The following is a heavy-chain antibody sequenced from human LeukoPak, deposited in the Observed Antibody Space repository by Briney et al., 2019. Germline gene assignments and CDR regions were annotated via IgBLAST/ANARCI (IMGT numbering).Heavy chain of an antibody. D-gene: IGHD3-10*01. Sequence: GGSLRLSCAASGFTFSSYWMSWVRQARGKGLEWVANIKQDGSEKYYVDSLKGRFTISRDNAKNSLYLQMNSLRAEDTAVYYCARGDGSDYYGSGSYGFDYWGQGTLVTVSS. CDR2: IKQDGSEK. CDR1: GFTFSSYW. V-gene: IGHV3-7*01. J-gene: IGHJ4*02. CDR3: ARGDGSDYYGSGSYGFDY.